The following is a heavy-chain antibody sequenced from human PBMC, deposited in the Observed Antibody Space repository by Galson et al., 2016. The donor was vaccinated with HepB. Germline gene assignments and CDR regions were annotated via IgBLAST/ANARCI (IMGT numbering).Heavy chain of an antibody. CDR3: ARTEPSSGFRY. Sequence: ATLSLTCAVYGGSFSGYYWSWIRQPPGKGLEWIGEINHSGSTHSNPSLKSRVTISVDTSMNQFSLKLSSVTAADTAVYYCARTEPSSGFRYWGQGTLVTVSS. J-gene: IGHJ4*02. CDR1: GGSFSGYY. D-gene: IGHD3-22*01. V-gene: IGHV4-34*01. CDR2: INHSGST.